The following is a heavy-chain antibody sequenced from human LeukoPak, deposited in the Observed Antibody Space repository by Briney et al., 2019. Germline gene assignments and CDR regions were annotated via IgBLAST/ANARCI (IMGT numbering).Heavy chain of an antibody. D-gene: IGHD2-2*01. CDR3: ARGHSTSGFDY. Sequence: SVTLSLTCSVYDGSFSGYYCSWIRQVPGKGLERLGEIHHSGIINYNPSLKSRLTLSEDTSNTQFSLRLTSVTAADTAVYFCARGHSTSGFDYWGRGTLVTVSS. V-gene: IGHV4-34*01. CDR1: DGSFSGYY. J-gene: IGHJ4*02. CDR2: IHHSGII.